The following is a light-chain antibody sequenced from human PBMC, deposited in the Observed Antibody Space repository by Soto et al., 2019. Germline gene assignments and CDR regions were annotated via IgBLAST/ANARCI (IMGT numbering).Light chain of an antibody. J-gene: IGKJ4*01. Sequence: IVLTQSPGTLSLSPGERATLSCRASQSMSSSNLAWYQQKPGQAPRLLIYGASSRATGIPDRFSGSGSGTDFTLIISRLEPEDFAVYFCQQYNSLLSFGGGTKVEMK. CDR3: QQYNSLLS. CDR2: GAS. CDR1: QSMSSSN. V-gene: IGKV3-20*01.